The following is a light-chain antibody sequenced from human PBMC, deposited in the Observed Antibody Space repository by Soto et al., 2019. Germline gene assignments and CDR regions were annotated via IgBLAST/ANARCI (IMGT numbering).Light chain of an antibody. CDR2: KNS. Sequence: QSALTQPPSASGTPGQRVTISCSGSSSNIGSNYVYWYRQFPGTAPILLIYKNSQRPSGVPDRFSGSKSGTSASLAISGLRSEDETDYYCAAWDDSLSGVLFGGGTKLTVL. J-gene: IGLJ2*01. CDR1: SSNIGSNY. V-gene: IGLV1-47*01. CDR3: AAWDDSLSGVL.